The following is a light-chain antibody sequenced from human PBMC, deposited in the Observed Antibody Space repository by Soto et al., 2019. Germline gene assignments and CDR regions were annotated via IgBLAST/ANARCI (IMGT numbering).Light chain of an antibody. J-gene: IGLJ2*01. CDR2: SNN. Sequence: QSVLTQPPSASGTPGQRVTISCSGSSSNIGSNTVNWYQQFPGTAPKLLIYSNNQRPSEVPDRFSGSKSGTSASLAISGLQSEDEADYYCAAWDDSLNEVFGGGTQLTVL. CDR1: SSNIGSNT. V-gene: IGLV1-44*01. CDR3: AAWDDSLNEV.